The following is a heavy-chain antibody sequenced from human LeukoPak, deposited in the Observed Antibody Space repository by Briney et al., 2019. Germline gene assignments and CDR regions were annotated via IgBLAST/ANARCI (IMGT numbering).Heavy chain of an antibody. CDR3: AGAHSSSWSVF. CDR1: GFTFRQYA. D-gene: IGHD6-13*01. Sequence: PGGSLRLSCAASGFTFRQYAMSWVRQAPGKGLEWVSGISGSGDDTYYTDSVKGRFTISRDSSKNTVYLQMNSLRAEDTAVYYCAGAHSSSWSVFWGRGTLVTVSS. J-gene: IGHJ5*01. CDR2: ISGSGDDT. V-gene: IGHV3-23*01.